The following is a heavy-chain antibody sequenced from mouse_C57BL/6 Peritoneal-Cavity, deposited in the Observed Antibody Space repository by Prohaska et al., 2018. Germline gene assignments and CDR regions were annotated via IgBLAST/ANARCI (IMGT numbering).Heavy chain of an antibody. J-gene: IGHJ1*03. CDR2: INSDGSAI. CDR1: GFTFSGFW. D-gene: IGHD2-1*01. CDR3: MRYGNYWYFDV. Sequence: EVQLLETGGGLVQPGGSRGLSCEGSGFTFSGFWMSWVRQTPGKTLEWIGDINSDGSAINYAPSIKDRFTIVRDNDKSTVYLQMSNVRSEDTATYFCMRYGNYWYFDVWGTGTTVTVSS. V-gene: IGHV11-2*01.